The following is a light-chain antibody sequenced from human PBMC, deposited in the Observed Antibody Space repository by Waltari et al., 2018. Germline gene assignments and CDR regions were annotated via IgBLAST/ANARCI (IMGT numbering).Light chain of an antibody. CDR1: SSDVGGYNY. CDR3: SSYAGSNNPYV. CDR2: EVS. Sequence: QSALTQPPSASGSPGQSVTISCTGTSSDVGGYNYVSWYQQHPGKAPKLMIYEVSKRRSGVPDRFSGAKSGNTASLTVSGLQAEDEADYYCSSYAGSNNPYVFGTGTKVTVL. V-gene: IGLV2-8*01. J-gene: IGLJ1*01.